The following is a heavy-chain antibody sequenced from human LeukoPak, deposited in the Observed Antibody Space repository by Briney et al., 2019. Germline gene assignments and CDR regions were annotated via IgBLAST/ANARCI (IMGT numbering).Heavy chain of an antibody. CDR2: ISASGGET. V-gene: IGHV3-23*01. J-gene: IGHJ4*02. Sequence: GGSLRLSCAASGFTFSNYAISWVRQAPGKGLDWVSAISASGGETWYADSVKGRFTISRDNSKNTLYLQMNSLRAKDTALYYCAKDYCNGDGCDRFFDDWGQGTLVTVSS. CDR1: GFTFSNYA. D-gene: IGHD2-15*01. CDR3: AKDYCNGDGCDRFFDD.